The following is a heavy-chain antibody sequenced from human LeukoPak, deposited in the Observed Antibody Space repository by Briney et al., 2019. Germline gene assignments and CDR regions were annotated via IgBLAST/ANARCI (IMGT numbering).Heavy chain of an antibody. D-gene: IGHD3-16*01. CDR1: GYTFTGYY. J-gene: IGHJ3*02. CDR2: INPSGGST. V-gene: IGHV1-46*01. Sequence: GASVKVSCKASGYTFTGYYMHWVRQAPGQGLEWMGIINPSGGSTSYAQKFQGRVTMTRDMSTSTVYMELSSLRSEDTAVYYCARRLGGTAETDAFDIWGQGTMVTVSS. CDR3: ARRLGGTAETDAFDI.